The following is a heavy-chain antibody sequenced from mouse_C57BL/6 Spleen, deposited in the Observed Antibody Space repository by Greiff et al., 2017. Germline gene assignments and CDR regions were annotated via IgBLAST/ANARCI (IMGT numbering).Heavy chain of an antibody. J-gene: IGHJ4*01. Sequence: DVKLVESGGDLVKPGGSLKLSCAASGFTFSSYGMSWVRPTPDKRLESVATISSGGSYTYYPDSVKGRFTISRANAKNTLYLQMSSLKSEDTAMYYCASPGTDYAMDDWGKGTSVTVSS. CDR1: GFTFSSYG. CDR2: ISSGGSYT. V-gene: IGHV5-6*02. D-gene: IGHD4-1*01. CDR3: ASPGTDYAMDD.